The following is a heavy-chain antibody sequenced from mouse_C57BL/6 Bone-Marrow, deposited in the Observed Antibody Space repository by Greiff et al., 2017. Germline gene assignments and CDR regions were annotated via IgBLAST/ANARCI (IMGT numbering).Heavy chain of an antibody. CDR1: GYTFTSYG. CDR2: IYPRSGNT. V-gene: IGHV1-81*01. Sequence: QVQLQQSGAELARPGASVKLSCKASGYTFTSYGISWVKQRTGQGLEWIGEIYPRSGNTYYNEKFKGKATLTADKSSSTAYMELRNLTSEDSAVYFCAREGGYEFAYWGQGTLVTVSA. D-gene: IGHD2-2*01. J-gene: IGHJ3*01. CDR3: AREGGYEFAY.